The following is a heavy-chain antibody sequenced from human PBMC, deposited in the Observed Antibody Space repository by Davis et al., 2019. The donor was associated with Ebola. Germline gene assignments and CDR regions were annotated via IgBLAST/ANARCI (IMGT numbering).Heavy chain of an antibody. D-gene: IGHD3-10*01. CDR1: GYTFTGYY. CDR2: INPNSGNT. CDR3: ARDTAIYYYGSGSYYIYPGAFDI. V-gene: IGHV1-8*02. Sequence: ASVKVSCKASGYTFTGYYMHWVRQAPGQGLEWMGRINPNSGNTGYAQKFQGRVTMTRNTSISTAYMELSSLRSEDTAVYYCARDTAIYYYGSGSYYIYPGAFDIWGQGTMVTVSS. J-gene: IGHJ3*02.